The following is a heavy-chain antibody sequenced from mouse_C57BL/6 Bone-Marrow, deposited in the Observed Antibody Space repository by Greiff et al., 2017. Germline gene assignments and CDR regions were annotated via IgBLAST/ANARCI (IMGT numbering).Heavy chain of an antibody. Sequence: QVQLQQSGAELVRPGTSVKMSCKASGYTFTNYWIGWAKQRPGHGLEWIGDIYPGGGYPNYNEKFKGKATLTADKSSSTAYIQFSSLTSEDSAIYYCARCNPYAMDDWGQGTSVTVSS. D-gene: IGHD2-1*01. J-gene: IGHJ4*01. CDR3: ARCNPYAMDD. CDR1: GYTFTNYW. CDR2: IYPGGGYP. V-gene: IGHV1-63*01.